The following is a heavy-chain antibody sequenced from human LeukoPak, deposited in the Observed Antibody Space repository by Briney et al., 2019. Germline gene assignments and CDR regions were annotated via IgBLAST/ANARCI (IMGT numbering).Heavy chain of an antibody. D-gene: IGHD5-24*01. J-gene: IGHJ4*02. CDR2: ITSSGATT. CDR3: AKEFIAGDGHVDCDS. V-gene: IGHV3-23*01. Sequence: GGSLRLSCAASGFTFSSYSMNWVRQAPGKGLEWVSSITSSGATTYYADSVKGRFTISRDISKNTLYLQMNSLTAEDSAVYYCAKEFIAGDGHVDCDSWGQGTLVTVSS. CDR1: GFTFSSYS.